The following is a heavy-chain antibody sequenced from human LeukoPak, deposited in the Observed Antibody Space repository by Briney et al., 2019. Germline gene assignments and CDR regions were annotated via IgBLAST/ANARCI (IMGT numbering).Heavy chain of an antibody. D-gene: IGHD3-10*01. CDR3: AKDLFYGWGSFPAY. CDR2: VSGSGGST. CDR1: GFTFSSYA. V-gene: IGHV3-23*01. J-gene: IGHJ4*02. Sequence: GGSLRLSCAASGFTFSSYAMSWVRQAPGKGLEWVSAVSGSGGSTYHADSVKGRFTISRDNSKNTVYLQMNSLRAEDTAVYYCAKDLFYGWGSFPAYGAQGPLVTVS.